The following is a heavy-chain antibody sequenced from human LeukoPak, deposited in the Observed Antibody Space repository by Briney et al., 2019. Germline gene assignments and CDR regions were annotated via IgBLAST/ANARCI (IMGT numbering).Heavy chain of an antibody. CDR3: ARGLGTGYYYMDV. Sequence: SETLSLTCTVSGGSISSYYWSWIRQPPGKGLEWIGYIYYSGSTNYNPSLKSRVTISVDTSKNQFSLKLSSVTAADTAVYYCARGLGTGYYYMDVWGKGTTVTISS. CDR1: GGSISSYY. CDR2: IYYSGST. D-gene: IGHD1-1*01. V-gene: IGHV4-59*01. J-gene: IGHJ6*03.